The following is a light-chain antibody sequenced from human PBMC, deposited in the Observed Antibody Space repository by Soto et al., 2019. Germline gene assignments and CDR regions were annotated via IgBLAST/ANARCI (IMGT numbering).Light chain of an antibody. Sequence: QSALTQPASVSGSPGQSITISCTGTSSDVGGYNYVSWYQQQSGKAPKLMIHEVSNRPSGVSNRFSGSKSGNTASLTISGLQADDEPDYYCSSYTSSRAYVFGIGTKVTVL. J-gene: IGLJ1*01. CDR2: EVS. CDR3: SSYTSSRAYV. CDR1: SSDVGGYNY. V-gene: IGLV2-14*01.